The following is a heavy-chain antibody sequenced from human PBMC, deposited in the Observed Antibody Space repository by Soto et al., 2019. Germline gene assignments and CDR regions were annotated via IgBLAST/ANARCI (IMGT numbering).Heavy chain of an antibody. V-gene: IGHV1-8*01. CDR3: ARDGNFDWLLHYYYYYGMDV. CDR2: MNPNSGNT. D-gene: IGHD3-9*01. CDR1: GYTFTSYD. J-gene: IGHJ6*02. Sequence: ASVKVSCKASGYTFTSYDINWVRQATGQGLEWMGWMNPNSGNTGYAQKFQGRVTMTRNTSISTAYMELSSLRSEDTAVYYCARDGNFDWLLHYYYYYGMDVWGQGTTVTVSS.